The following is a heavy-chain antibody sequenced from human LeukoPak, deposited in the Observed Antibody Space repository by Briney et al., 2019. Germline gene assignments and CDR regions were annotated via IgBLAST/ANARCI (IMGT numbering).Heavy chain of an antibody. CDR1: GGSISSYY. Sequence: PSETLSLTCTVSGGSISSYYWSWIRQPPGKGLEWIGYIYYSGSTNYNPSLKSRVTISVDTSKNQFSLKLSSVTAADTAVYYCARGYSSSSYGMDVWGQGTTVTVSS. V-gene: IGHV4-59*01. CDR2: IYYSGST. D-gene: IGHD6-6*01. J-gene: IGHJ6*02. CDR3: ARGYSSSSYGMDV.